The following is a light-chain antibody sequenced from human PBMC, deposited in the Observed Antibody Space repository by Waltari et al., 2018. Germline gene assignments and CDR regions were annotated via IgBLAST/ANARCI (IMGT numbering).Light chain of an antibody. Sequence: DIQMTQSSSSVSASVGDRVTIAWRASQGINSWLDWYQQKPGKAPKLLIYAASSLQSGVPSRFSGSGSGTDFTLTISSLQPEDFATYYCQQANLFLPITFGQGTRLEIK. CDR2: AAS. J-gene: IGKJ5*01. V-gene: IGKV1-12*01. CDR1: QGINSW. CDR3: QQANLFLPIT.